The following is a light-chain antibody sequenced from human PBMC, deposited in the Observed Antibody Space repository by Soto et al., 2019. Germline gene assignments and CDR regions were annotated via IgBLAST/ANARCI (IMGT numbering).Light chain of an antibody. CDR3: CSYTTSNTRQIV. V-gene: IGLV2-14*03. Sequence: QSVLTQPASVSGSPGQSITISCTGTSSDVGGYNYVSWYRQHPGKAPKFMIYDVSSRPSGVSNRFSGSKSGNTASLTISGLQAEDEADYYCCSYTTSNTRQIVLGTGTKVTVL. J-gene: IGLJ1*01. CDR1: SSDVGGYNY. CDR2: DVS.